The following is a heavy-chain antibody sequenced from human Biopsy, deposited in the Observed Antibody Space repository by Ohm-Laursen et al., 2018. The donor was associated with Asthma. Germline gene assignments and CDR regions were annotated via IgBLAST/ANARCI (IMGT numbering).Heavy chain of an antibody. D-gene: IGHD6-19*01. CDR3: AREGVAGTHIED. CDR1: GFTVSTNG. J-gene: IGHJ4*02. CDR2: IYSGGGT. Sequence: SLRLSCSASGFTVSTNGMSWVRQPPGKGLEWVSVIYSGGGTYYADSVQGRVTISRDNSKNTLSLQMNSLTAEDTAVYYYAREGVAGTHIEDWGQGTLVTVSS. V-gene: IGHV3-53*05.